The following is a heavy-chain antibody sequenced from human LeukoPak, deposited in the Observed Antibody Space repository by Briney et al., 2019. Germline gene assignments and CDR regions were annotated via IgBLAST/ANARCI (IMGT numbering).Heavy chain of an antibody. CDR3: ARPKVRELAFDY. J-gene: IGHJ4*03. CDR2: IYYSGST. D-gene: IGHD1-26*01. CDR1: GGSISSSSYY. V-gene: IGHV4-39*01. Sequence: PSETLSLTCTVSGGSISSSSYYWGWIRRPPRRGLEWIGNIYYSGSTYYNPSLKSRVTISVDTSKTQCSLKLTFDTGANTAVSHCARPKVRELAFDYWGQGTLVTVSS.